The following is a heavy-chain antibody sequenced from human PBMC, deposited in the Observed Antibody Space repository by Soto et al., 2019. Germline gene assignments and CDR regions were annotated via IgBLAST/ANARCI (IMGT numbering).Heavy chain of an antibody. CDR3: AKDPTDLHYGSGSYMDV. D-gene: IGHD3-10*01. CDR2: ISWNSGSI. Sequence: EVQLVESGGGLVQPGRSLRLSCAASGFTFDDYAMHWVRQAPGKGLEWVSGISWNSGSIGYADSVKGRFTISRDNAQYSLYLQMNSLRAEDTALYYCAKDPTDLHYGSGSYMDVWGKGTTVTVSS. CDR1: GFTFDDYA. V-gene: IGHV3-9*01. J-gene: IGHJ6*04.